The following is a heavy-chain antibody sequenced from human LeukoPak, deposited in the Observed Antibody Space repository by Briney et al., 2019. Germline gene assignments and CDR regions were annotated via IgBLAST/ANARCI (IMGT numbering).Heavy chain of an antibody. CDR2: IGSSGRTK. V-gene: IGHV3-11*04. J-gene: IGHJ4*02. D-gene: IGHD3-3*01. Sequence: GGSLRLSCAASGFIFSDYYMTWIRQAPGKGLEWVSYIGSSGRTKSYADSVKGRFTISRDNAKNSLYLQMNSLRVEDTAVYYCASLENDFWSGYLDYWGQGTLVTVSS. CDR1: GFIFSDYY. CDR3: ASLENDFWSGYLDY.